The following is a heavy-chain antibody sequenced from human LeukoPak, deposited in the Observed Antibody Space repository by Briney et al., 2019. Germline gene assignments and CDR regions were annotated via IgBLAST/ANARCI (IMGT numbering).Heavy chain of an antibody. J-gene: IGHJ4*02. CDR3: ARDLLSCYGSGDFDY. D-gene: IGHD3-10*01. CDR2: IIPILGIA. CDR1: GGTFSSYA. Sequence: SVKVSCKASGGTFSSYAISWVRQAPGQGLEWMGRIIPILGIANYAQKFQGRVTITADKSTSTAYMELSSLRSEDTAVYYCARDLLSCYGSGDFDYWGQGTLVTVSS. V-gene: IGHV1-69*04.